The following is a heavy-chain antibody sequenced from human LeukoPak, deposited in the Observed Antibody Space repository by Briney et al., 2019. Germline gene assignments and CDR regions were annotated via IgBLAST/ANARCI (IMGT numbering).Heavy chain of an antibody. CDR1: GFTFRHHG. CDR2: ISWNGGCT. J-gene: IGHJ4*02. D-gene: IGHD1-26*01. CDR3: ARDRSYGAFAS. V-gene: IGHV3-20*04. Sequence: GGSLRLSCAASGFTFRHHGMHWVRQAPGKGLEWVSGISWNGGCTGYADSVKGRFTISRDNAKNSLYLQMSSLRAEDTAVYYCARDRSYGAFASWGQGTLATVSS.